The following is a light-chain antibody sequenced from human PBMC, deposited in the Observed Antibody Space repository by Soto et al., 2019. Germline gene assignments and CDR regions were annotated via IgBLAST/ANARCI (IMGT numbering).Light chain of an antibody. CDR3: QQYNNLPPDRT. V-gene: IGKV3-15*01. Sequence: EIVMTQSPATLSVSPGERATLSCRASQSVGSNLAWYQQKPGQAPRLLIYGASTRATGIPARFSGSGSGTEFTLTISSLHSEDFAIYCCQQYNNLPPDRTFGQGTKVEIK. CDR2: GAS. CDR1: QSVGSN. J-gene: IGKJ1*01.